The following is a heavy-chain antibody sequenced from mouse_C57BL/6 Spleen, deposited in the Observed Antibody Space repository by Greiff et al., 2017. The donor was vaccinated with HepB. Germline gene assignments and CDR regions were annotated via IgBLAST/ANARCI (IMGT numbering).Heavy chain of an antibody. CDR1: GYAFSSSW. J-gene: IGHJ3*01. CDR3: AREEASYYSNYVVFAY. V-gene: IGHV1-82*01. D-gene: IGHD2-5*01. CDR2: IYPGDGDT. Sequence: VQLQQSGPELVKPGASVKISCKASGYAFSSSWMNWVKQRPGKGLEWIGRIYPGDGDTNYNGKFKGKATLTADKSSSTAYMQLSSLTSEDSAVYFWAREEASYYSNYVVFAYWGQGTLVTVSA.